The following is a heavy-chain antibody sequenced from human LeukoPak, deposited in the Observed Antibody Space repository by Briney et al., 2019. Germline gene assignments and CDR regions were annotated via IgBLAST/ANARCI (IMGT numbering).Heavy chain of an antibody. CDR1: GFTFSSYA. Sequence: PGGSLRLSCAASGFTFSSYAMSWVRQAPGKGLEWVSIIYSDETTYYADSVKGRFTISRDNSKNTLYLQMNSLRADDTAVYYCARGPPKAYGSGNYFDYWGPGTLVTVSS. CDR3: ARGPPKAYGSGNYFDY. J-gene: IGHJ4*02. V-gene: IGHV3-53*01. D-gene: IGHD3-10*01. CDR2: IYSDETT.